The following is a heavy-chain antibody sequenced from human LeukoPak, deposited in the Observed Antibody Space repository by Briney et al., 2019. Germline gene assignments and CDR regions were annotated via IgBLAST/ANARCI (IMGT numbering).Heavy chain of an antibody. Sequence: GASVKVSCRASGYTFTNYGISWVRQAPGQGLEWMGWISAYNGNTHYAQNLQGRVAMTTDTSTSTAYMELSSLRSEDTAVYYCARDYRRLLRGTKLAGRSQNWFDPWGQGTLVTVSS. CDR3: ARDYRRLLRGTKLAGRSQNWFDP. CDR1: GYTFTNYG. D-gene: IGHD3-10*01. V-gene: IGHV1-18*01. CDR2: ISAYNGNT. J-gene: IGHJ5*02.